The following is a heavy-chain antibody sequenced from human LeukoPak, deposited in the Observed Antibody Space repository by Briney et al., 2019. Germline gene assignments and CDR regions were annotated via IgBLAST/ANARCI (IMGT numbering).Heavy chain of an antibody. J-gene: IGHJ5*02. V-gene: IGHV3-64*01. D-gene: IGHD3-3*01. CDR3: ARDRSDWYYDFWSGYYDRRWFDP. CDR2: ISSNGGST. CDR1: GFTFSSYA. Sequence: GGSLRLSCAASGFTFSSYAMHWVRQAPGKGLEYVSAISSNGGSTYYANSVKGRFTISGDNSKNTLYLQMGSLRAEDMAVYYCARDRSDWYYDFWSGYYDRRWFDPWGQEPWSPSPQ.